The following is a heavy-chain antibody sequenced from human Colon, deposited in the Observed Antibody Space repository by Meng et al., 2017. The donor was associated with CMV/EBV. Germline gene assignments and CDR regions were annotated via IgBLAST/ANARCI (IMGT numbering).Heavy chain of an antibody. J-gene: IGHJ5*02. Sequence: GFVFTDSAIPWFRQAPGKGLDWVSVIIDSLYTNYGDPVKGRFTISRDNSKNPVFLQMNSLRADDTGIYFCAKIRKGGYCSGGSCFDTWGQGTLVTVSS. CDR1: GFVFTDSA. D-gene: IGHD2-8*02. V-gene: IGHV3-23*01. CDR2: IIDSLYT. CDR3: AKIRKGGYCSGGSCFDT.